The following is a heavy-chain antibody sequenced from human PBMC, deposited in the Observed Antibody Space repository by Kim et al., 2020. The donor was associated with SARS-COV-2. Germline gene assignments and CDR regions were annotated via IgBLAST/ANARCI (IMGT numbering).Heavy chain of an antibody. CDR2: INSDGSRT. D-gene: IGHD4-17*01. J-gene: IGHJ3*02. Sequence: GGSLRLSCAASGFTFSNSWMHWVRQAPGKGLVWVSRINSDGSRTSYADSVKGRFTISRDNAKNTLYLQMNSLRAEDTAVYYCAREPNNYGALDIWGQGTLVTFSS. V-gene: IGHV3-74*01. CDR3: AREPNNYGALDI. CDR1: GFTFSNSW.